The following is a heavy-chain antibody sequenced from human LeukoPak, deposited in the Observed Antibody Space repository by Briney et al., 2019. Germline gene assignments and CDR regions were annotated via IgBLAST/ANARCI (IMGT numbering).Heavy chain of an antibody. D-gene: IGHD4-11*01. J-gene: IGHJ6*02. CDR2: INHSGST. V-gene: IGHV4-34*01. Sequence: SETLSLTCAVYGGSFSGYYWSWIRQPPGKGLEWIGEINHSGSTNYNPSLKSRVTISVDTSKNQFSLKLSSVTAADTAVYYCARDKYSNRRYYYHGMDVWGQGTTVTVSS. CDR3: ARDKYSNRRYYYHGMDV. CDR1: GGSFSGYY.